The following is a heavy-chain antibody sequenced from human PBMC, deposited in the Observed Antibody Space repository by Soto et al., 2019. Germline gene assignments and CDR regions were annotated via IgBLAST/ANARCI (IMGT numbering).Heavy chain of an antibody. D-gene: IGHD5-18*01. J-gene: IGHJ4*02. Sequence: GASVKVSCKASGYTFTTYYLHSVRQAPGQDLEWMGGIIPIFGTANYAQKFQGRVTITADDSTSTAYMELSSLRSEDTAVYYCARVREMATALYYFDYWGQGTLVTVSS. V-gene: IGHV1-69*13. CDR1: GYTFTTYY. CDR2: IIPIFGTA. CDR3: ARVREMATALYYFDY.